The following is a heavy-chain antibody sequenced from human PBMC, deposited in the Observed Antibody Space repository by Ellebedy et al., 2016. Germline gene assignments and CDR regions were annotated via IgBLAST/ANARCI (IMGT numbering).Heavy chain of an antibody. CDR3: AKEFGLDEA. CDR1: GFTFSSYA. Sequence: GGSLRLXCAASGFTFSSYAMHWVRQAPGKGLEWVAVISYDGSNKYYADSVKGRFTISRNNSKNTLYLQMNSLRAEDTALYYCAKEFGLDEAWGQGTLVTVSS. D-gene: IGHD3-10*01. V-gene: IGHV3-30-3*01. CDR2: ISYDGSNK. J-gene: IGHJ5*02.